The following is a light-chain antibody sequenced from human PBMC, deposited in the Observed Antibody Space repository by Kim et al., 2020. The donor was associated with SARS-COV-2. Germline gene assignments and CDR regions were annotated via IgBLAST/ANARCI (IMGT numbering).Light chain of an antibody. V-gene: IGLV3-1*01. CDR2: QDS. Sequence: SYELTQPPSVSVSPGQTASITCSGDKLGDKYACWYQQKPGQSPVLVIYQDSKRPSGISERFSGSNSGNTATLTISGTQAMDEADYYCQAWDSSTEVFGGGTKLTVL. CDR3: QAWDSSTEV. J-gene: IGLJ3*02. CDR1: KLGDKY.